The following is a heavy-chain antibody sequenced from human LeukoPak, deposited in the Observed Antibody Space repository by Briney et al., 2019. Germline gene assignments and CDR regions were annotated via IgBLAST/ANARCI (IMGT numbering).Heavy chain of an antibody. D-gene: IGHD3-3*01. CDR3: ARHYDPQPFDAFDI. J-gene: IGHJ3*02. V-gene: IGHV4-61*02. Sequence: SQTLSLTCTVSGGSISSGSYYWSWIRQPAGKGLEWIGRIYTSGSRNYNPSPKSRVTISVDTSKNQFSLKLSSVTAADTAVYYCARHYDPQPFDAFDIWGQGTMVTVSS. CDR2: IYTSGSR. CDR1: GGSISSGSYY.